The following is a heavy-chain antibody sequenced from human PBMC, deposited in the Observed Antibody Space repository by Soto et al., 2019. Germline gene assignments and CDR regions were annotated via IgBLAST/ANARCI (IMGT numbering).Heavy chain of an antibody. CDR3: ASKSFSLLIDY. V-gene: IGHV3-73*01. J-gene: IGHJ4*02. Sequence: EVQLVESGGGLVQPGGSLKLSCATSGFSFSGSAIHWVRQASGKGLEWVGRIRSKANTYATAYAASVKGRFTISRDDSKNTAYLQMNSLKTEDTAVYYCASKSFSLLIDYWGQVTLVTVSS. CDR1: GFSFSGSA. CDR2: IRSKANTYAT.